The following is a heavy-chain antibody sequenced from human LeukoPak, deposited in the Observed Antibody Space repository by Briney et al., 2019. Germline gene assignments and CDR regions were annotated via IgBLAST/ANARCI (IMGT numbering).Heavy chain of an antibody. CDR1: GYTFTGYY. J-gene: IGHJ3*02. Sequence: ASVKVSCKASGYTFTGYYMHWVRQAPGQGLEWMGIINPSGGSTTYAQNFQGRVTMTRDTSTSAVYMELSSLRSEDTAVYYCARDESLYDAFDIWGQGTMVTVSS. V-gene: IGHV1-46*01. CDR2: INPSGGST. CDR3: ARDESLYDAFDI.